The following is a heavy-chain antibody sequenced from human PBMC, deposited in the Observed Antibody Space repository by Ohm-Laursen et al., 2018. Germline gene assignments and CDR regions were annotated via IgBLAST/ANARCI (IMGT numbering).Heavy chain of an antibody. J-gene: IGHJ4*02. CDR1: GFTVNNNY. CDR2: ISSRGSTI. V-gene: IGHV3-11*04. Sequence: SLRLSCAASGFTVNNNYMSWVRQAPGKGLEWVSDISSRGSTIYYADSVKGRFTISRDNAKNTLYLQMNSLRAEDTAVYYCAKDQGDYWGQGTLVTVSS. CDR3: AKDQGDY.